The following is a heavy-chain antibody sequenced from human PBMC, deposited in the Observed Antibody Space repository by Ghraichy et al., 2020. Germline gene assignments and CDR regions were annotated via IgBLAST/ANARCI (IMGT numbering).Heavy chain of an antibody. D-gene: IGHD1-26*01. CDR2: MNGDGSII. J-gene: IGHJ4*02. CDR1: GFTFSNSW. CDR3: ARAGSYRFDY. V-gene: IGHV3-74*01. Sequence: GESLNISCAASGFTFSNSWIHWVRQAPGKGLVWVSRMNGDGSIITYADSVKGRFTISRDNAKNTLYLQINSLRAEDTAVYYCARAGSYRFDYWGQGTLVIVSS.